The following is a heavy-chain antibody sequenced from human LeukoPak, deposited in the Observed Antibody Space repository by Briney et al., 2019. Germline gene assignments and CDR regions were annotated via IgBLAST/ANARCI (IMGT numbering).Heavy chain of an antibody. Sequence: PSETLSLTCAVYGGSFTDYYWSWIRQPPGKGLEWIGEINHSGSTNYNPSLKSRVTISVDTSKNQFSLKLSSVTAADTAVYYCARGDLRVDYWGQGTLVTVSS. CDR2: INHSGST. V-gene: IGHV4-34*01. CDR3: ARGDLRVDY. J-gene: IGHJ4*02. CDR1: GGSFTDYY.